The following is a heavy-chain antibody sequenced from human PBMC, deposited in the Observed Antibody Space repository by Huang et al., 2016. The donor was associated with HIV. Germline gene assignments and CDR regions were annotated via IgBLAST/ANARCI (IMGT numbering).Heavy chain of an antibody. Sequence: QVQLQESGPGLVKPSETLSLTCTVSGGSVSSGSYYWSWIRQPPGKGLEWIGYIYYSGSTNYNPSLKSRVTISVDTSKNQFSLKLSSVTAADTAVYYCAREMAARPGFDYWAREPWSPSPQ. V-gene: IGHV4-61*01. J-gene: IGHJ4*02. CDR2: IYYSGST. D-gene: IGHD6-19*01. CDR3: AREMAARPGFDY. CDR1: GGSVSSGSYY.